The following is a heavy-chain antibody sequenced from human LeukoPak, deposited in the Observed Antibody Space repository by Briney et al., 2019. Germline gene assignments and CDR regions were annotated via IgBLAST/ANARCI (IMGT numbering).Heavy chain of an antibody. V-gene: IGHV1-2*02. Sequence: ASVKVSCKASGYTFTGYYMHWVRQAPGQGLEWMGWINPNSGGTNYAQKFQGRVTMTRDTSISTAYMELSRLRSDDTAVYYCARLSSSSAGVDYWGQGTLVTVSS. J-gene: IGHJ4*02. CDR3: ARLSSSSAGVDY. CDR1: GYTFTGYY. D-gene: IGHD6-6*01. CDR2: INPNSGGT.